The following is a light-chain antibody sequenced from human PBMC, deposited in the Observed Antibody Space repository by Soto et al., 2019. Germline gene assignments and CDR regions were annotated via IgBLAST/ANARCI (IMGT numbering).Light chain of an antibody. V-gene: IGLV2-14*01. CDR1: SSDVGGYNF. J-gene: IGLJ3*02. Sequence: QSALTQPASVSGSPGQSITISCTGTSSDVGGYNFVSWYQQHPGKAPKLMIFEVSNRPSGVSDRFSGSKSGNTASLTMSGLQAEDEADYYCSSYTSSTTWVFGRGTKLTVL. CDR3: SSYTSSTTWV. CDR2: EVS.